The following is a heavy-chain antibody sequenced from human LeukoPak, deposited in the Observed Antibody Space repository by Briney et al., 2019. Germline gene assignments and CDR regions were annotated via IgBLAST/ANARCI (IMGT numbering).Heavy chain of an antibody. CDR1: GYSISSGYY. J-gene: IGHJ3*02. V-gene: IGHV4-38-2*02. D-gene: IGHD3-3*01. CDR2: IYHSGST. CDR3: SRRVRTIFGVVIGADAFDI. Sequence: PSETLSLICTVSGYSISSGYYWGWIRQPPGKGLEWIGSIYHSGSTYYNPSLKSRVTISVDTSKNQFSLKLSSVTAADTAVYYCSRRVRTIFGVVIGADAFDIWGQGTMVTVSS.